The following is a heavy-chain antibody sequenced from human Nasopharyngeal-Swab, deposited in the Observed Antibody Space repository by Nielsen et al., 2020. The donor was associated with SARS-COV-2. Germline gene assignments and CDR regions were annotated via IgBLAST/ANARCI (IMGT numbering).Heavy chain of an antibody. D-gene: IGHD3-10*01. Sequence: GESLMISCAASGFTFSSYSMNWVRQAPGKGLEWVSSISSSSSYIYYADSVKGRFTISRDNAKNSLYLQMNSLRAEDTAVYYCARDVWITMVRGVIDYWGQGTLVTVSS. V-gene: IGHV3-21*01. CDR1: GFTFSSYS. CDR3: ARDVWITMVRGVIDY. J-gene: IGHJ4*02. CDR2: ISSSSSYI.